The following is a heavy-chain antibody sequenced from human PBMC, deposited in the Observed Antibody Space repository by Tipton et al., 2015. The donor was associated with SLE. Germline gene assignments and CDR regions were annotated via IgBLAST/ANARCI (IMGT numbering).Heavy chain of an antibody. CDR3: ARGRRGAAAGDYYYYYMDV. J-gene: IGHJ6*03. D-gene: IGHD6-13*01. CDR2: ISYDGSNK. CDR1: GFTFSSYA. V-gene: IGHV3-30*04. Sequence: SLRLSCAASGFTFSSYAMHWVRQAPGKGLEWVAVISYDGSNKYYADSVKGRFTISVDTSKNQFSLKLSSVTAADTAVYYCARGRRGAAAGDYYYYYMDVWGKGTTVTVSS.